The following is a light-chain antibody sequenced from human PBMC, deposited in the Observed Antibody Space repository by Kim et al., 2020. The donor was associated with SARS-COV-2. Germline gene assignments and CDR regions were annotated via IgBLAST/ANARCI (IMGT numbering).Light chain of an antibody. J-gene: IGLJ3*02. CDR1: KLGDKY. CDR3: QAWDSSTAV. Sequence: SYELTQSPSVSVSPGQTASITCSGDKLGDKYACWYQQKPGQSPVLVIYQDRKRPSGIPERFSGSNSGNTATLTISGTQAMDEADYYCQAWDSSTAVFGGG. V-gene: IGLV3-1*01. CDR2: QDR.